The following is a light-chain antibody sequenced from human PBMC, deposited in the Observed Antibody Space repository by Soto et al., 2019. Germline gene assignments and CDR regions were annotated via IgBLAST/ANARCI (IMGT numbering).Light chain of an antibody. CDR2: ANS. CDR3: QSYDSSLSVV. V-gene: IGLV1-40*01. Sequence: QSVLTQPPSVSGAPGQRVTISCTGSRSNIGAGYDVHWYQQLPGTAPKVLIYANSNRPSGVPDRFSGSKSGTSASLAITGLXXXXXXDYYCQSYDSSLSVVFGGGTQLTVL. J-gene: IGLJ2*01. CDR1: RSNIGAGYD.